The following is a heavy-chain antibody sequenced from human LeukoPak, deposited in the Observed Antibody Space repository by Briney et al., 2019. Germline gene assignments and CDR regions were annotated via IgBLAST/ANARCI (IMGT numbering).Heavy chain of an antibody. V-gene: IGHV4-61*05. CDR3: ARSAGYYTHFDS. D-gene: IGHD3/OR15-3a*01. CDR1: GGSISSSFYY. J-gene: IGHJ4*02. CDR2: IFYTGST. Sequence: SETLSLTCTVSGGSISSSFYYWGWIRQPPGKGLEWIAYIFYTGSTNYNPSLKSRVTISVDTSKNQFSLKLSSVTAADTAVYYCARSAGYYTHFDSWGQGALVAVSS.